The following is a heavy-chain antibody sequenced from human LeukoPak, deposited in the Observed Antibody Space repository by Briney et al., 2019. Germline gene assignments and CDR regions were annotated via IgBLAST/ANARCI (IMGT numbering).Heavy chain of an antibody. CDR1: GGSISGGSISIGAYY. V-gene: IGHV4-31*03. Sequence: SETLSLTCTVSGGSISGGSISIGAYYWNWIRQLPGKGLEWIGFIYYSGSTYYNPSLKSRVTISVDTSKNQFSLKLSSVTAADTAVYYCARGTPTYYYDSSGYYTFDYWGQGTLVTVSS. CDR3: ARGTPTYYYDSSGYYTFDY. D-gene: IGHD3-22*01. J-gene: IGHJ4*02. CDR2: IYYSGST.